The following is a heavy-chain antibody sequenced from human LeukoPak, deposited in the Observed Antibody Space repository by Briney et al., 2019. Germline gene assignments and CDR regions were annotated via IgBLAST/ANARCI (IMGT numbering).Heavy chain of an antibody. J-gene: IGHJ3*02. CDR2: INPSGGST. CDR3: ARGFADSSGYDALDI. Sequence: ASVKVSCKASGYTFTSYYMHWVRQAPGQGLEWMGIINPSGGSTSYAQKFQGRATMTRDMSTSTVYMELSSLRSEDTAVYYCARGFADSSGYDALDIWGQGTMVTVSS. V-gene: IGHV1-46*01. CDR1: GYTFTSYY. D-gene: IGHD3-22*01.